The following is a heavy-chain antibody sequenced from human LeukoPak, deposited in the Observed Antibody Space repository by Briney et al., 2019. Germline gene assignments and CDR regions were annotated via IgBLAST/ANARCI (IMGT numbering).Heavy chain of an antibody. J-gene: IGHJ3*02. Sequence: ASVKVSCKASGYTFTSYGISWVRQAPGQGLEWMGWISAYNGNTNYAQKLQGRVTMTTDTSTSTAYMELRSLRSDDTAVYYCARDGMYSSSSKDAFDIWGQGTMVTVSS. D-gene: IGHD6-6*01. CDR2: ISAYNGNT. CDR1: GYTFTSYG. CDR3: ARDGMYSSSSKDAFDI. V-gene: IGHV1-18*01.